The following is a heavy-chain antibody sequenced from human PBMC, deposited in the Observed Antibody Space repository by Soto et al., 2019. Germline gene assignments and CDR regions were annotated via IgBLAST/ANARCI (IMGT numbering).Heavy chain of an antibody. J-gene: IGHJ2*01. CDR1: GYTFTSNY. Sequence: QVHLVQSGAEVKKPGASVKLSCKASGYTFTSNYLYWVRQAPGQGLEWMGMINPSHSTTTYARNVQGRVTMTRDTSTSTLYMEVTRLRSEDTAVYYCVRGSSNWLWYFDLWGRGTLVTVSS. CDR3: VRGSSNWLWYFDL. D-gene: IGHD6-13*01. CDR2: INPSHSTT. V-gene: IGHV1-46*03.